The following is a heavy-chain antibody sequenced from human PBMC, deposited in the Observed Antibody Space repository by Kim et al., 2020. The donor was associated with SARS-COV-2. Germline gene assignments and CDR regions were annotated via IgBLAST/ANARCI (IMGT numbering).Heavy chain of an antibody. V-gene: IGHV4-38-2*02. J-gene: IGHJ4*02. CDR3: ARDTYYYDSSSETL. D-gene: IGHD3-22*01. CDR2: IYHSGST. Sequence: SETLSLTCTVSGYSISSGYYWGWIRQPPGKGLEWIGSIYHSGSTYYNPSLKSRVTISVDTSKNQFSLKLSSVTAADTAVYYCARDTYYYDSSSETLWGQGTLVTVSS. CDR1: GYSISSGYY.